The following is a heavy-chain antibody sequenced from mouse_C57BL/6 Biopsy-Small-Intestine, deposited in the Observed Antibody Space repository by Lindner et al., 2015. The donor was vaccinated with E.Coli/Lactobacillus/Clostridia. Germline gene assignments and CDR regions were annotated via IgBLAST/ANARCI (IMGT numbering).Heavy chain of an antibody. CDR2: INPSTGGT. CDR1: GYSFTGYY. CDR3: TRRLYSNYVGDAMDY. Sequence: VQLQESGPELVKPGASVKISCKASGYSFTGYYMNWVKQSPEKSLEWIGEINPSTGGTTYNQKFKAKATLTVDKSSSTAYMQLKSLTSEDSAVYYCTRRLYSNYVGDAMDYWGQGTSVTVSS. J-gene: IGHJ4*01. V-gene: IGHV1-42*01. D-gene: IGHD2-5*01.